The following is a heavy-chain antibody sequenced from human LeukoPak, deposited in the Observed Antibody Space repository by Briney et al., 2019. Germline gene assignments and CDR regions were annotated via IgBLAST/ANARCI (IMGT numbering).Heavy chain of an antibody. CDR1: RFTFRNYA. CDR2: ISPDGTNK. J-gene: IGHJ5*02. D-gene: IGHD3-10*01. CDR3: ARDRSQEFDP. Sequence: GGSLRLSCAASRFTFRNYAMHWVRQAPGKVLEWVAVISPDGTNKDYADSVKGRFSISRDNSKNTLYLQMNRLRADDTAVYYCARDRSQEFDPWGQGTLVTVSS. V-gene: IGHV3-30*04.